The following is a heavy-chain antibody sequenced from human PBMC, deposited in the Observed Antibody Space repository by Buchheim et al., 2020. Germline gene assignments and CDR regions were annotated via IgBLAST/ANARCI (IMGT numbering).Heavy chain of an antibody. Sequence: QVQLVESGGGVVQPGRSLRLSCAASGFTFSSYGMHWVRQAPGKGLEWVAVIWYDGSNKYYADSVKGGFTISSDNSKNTLYLQMNSLRAEDTAVYYCARDQPYYDILTGYSQYGMDVWGQGTT. CDR1: GFTFSSYG. V-gene: IGHV3-33*01. J-gene: IGHJ6*02. D-gene: IGHD3-9*01. CDR3: ARDQPYYDILTGYSQYGMDV. CDR2: IWYDGSNK.